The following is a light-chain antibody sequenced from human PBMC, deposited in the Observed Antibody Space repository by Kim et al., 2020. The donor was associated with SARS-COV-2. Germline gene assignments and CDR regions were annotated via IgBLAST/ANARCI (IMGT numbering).Light chain of an antibody. Sequence: TTTCCGTSDDFAGYIYVSWYQQHPGKAPKLMIYDVSNRPSGLSNRFSGSKSGNTASLTISGLQAEDEADYYCSSYTSSSTLGVFGGGTQLTVL. V-gene: IGLV2-14*03. CDR2: DVS. CDR3: SSYTSSSTLGV. CDR1: SDDFAGYIY. J-gene: IGLJ3*02.